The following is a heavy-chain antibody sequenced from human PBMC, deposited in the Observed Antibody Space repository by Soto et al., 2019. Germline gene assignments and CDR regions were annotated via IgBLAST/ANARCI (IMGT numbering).Heavy chain of an antibody. D-gene: IGHD4-17*01. CDR2: IYHSGST. Sequence: PSETLSLTCAVSGGSISSGGYSWSWIRQPPGKGLEWIGYIYHSGSTYYNPSLKRRVTISVDRSKNQFSLKLSSVTAADTAVYCCARGVIRWYNWFDPWGQGTLVTVSS. CDR1: GGSISSGGYS. CDR3: ARGVIRWYNWFDP. J-gene: IGHJ5*02. V-gene: IGHV4-30-2*01.